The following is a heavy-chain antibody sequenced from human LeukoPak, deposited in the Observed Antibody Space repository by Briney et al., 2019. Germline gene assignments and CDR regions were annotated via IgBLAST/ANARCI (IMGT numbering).Heavy chain of an antibody. D-gene: IGHD4-11*01. J-gene: IGHJ4*02. CDR3: AAPDSNYGYYFDY. Sequence: KPSETLSLTCAVYGGSFSGYYWSWIRQPPGKGLEWIGEINHSGSTNYNPSLKSRVTISVDTSKNQFSLKLSSVTAADTAVYYCAAPDSNYGYYFDYWGQGTLVTVSS. V-gene: IGHV4-34*01. CDR2: INHSGST. CDR1: GGSFSGYY.